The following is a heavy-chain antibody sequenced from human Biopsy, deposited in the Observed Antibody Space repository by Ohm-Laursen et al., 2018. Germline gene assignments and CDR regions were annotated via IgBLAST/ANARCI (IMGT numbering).Heavy chain of an antibody. V-gene: IGHV3-9*01. CDR3: AREGELVADEYFDY. Sequence: SLRLSCAAPGFPFDDYAMHWVRQVPGKGLEWVAGIHWNSGVIDYVDSVKGRFTISRDNAKNSLYLQMDRLRAEDTAVYYCAREGELVADEYFDYWGQGILVTVSS. J-gene: IGHJ4*02. D-gene: IGHD6-13*01. CDR2: IHWNSGVI. CDR1: GFPFDDYA.